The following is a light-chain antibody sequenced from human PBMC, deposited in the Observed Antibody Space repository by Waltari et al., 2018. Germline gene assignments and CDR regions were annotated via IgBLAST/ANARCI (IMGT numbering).Light chain of an antibody. V-gene: IGKV3-20*01. J-gene: IGKJ2*01. Sequence: VLTQSPDTLSLSPGERGILSCRASQSLTKRDLAWYQQKPGRAPRLLIYGASSRAAGIPDRFSGSGSGTDFTLTISRLEPEDFAVYYCQQYGSSVLYTFGQGTKLEIK. CDR3: QQYGSSVLYT. CDR1: QSLTKRD. CDR2: GAS.